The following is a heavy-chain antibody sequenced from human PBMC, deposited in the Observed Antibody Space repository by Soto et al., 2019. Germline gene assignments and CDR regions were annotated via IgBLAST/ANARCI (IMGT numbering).Heavy chain of an antibody. D-gene: IGHD2-2*01. CDR1: GFTFSSYA. CDR3: AKDPVVVPAATPHYYVLAV. CDR2: ISGSGGST. V-gene: IGHV3-23*01. J-gene: IGHJ6*02. Sequence: GGSLRLSCAASGFTFSSYAMSWVRQAPGKGLEWVSAISGSGGSTYYADSVKGRFTISRDNSKNTLYLQMNSLRAEDTAVYYCAKDPVVVPAATPHYYVLAVWGQGTTVTVSS.